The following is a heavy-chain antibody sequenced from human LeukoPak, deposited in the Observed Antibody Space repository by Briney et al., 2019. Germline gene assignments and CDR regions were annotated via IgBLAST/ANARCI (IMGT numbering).Heavy chain of an antibody. CDR3: ARDIRSGCSGYAEVAV. Sequence: SVKVSCKASGGTFSSYSISWVRQAPGQGLEWMGGIVPIFGKTNYAEKFQGRVTLTADESTNTAYMELSSLRSEDTAVYYCARDIRSGCSGYAEVAVWGQGTLVTVSS. CDR1: GGTFSSYS. V-gene: IGHV1-69*13. CDR2: IVPIFGKT. J-gene: IGHJ4*02. D-gene: IGHD5-12*01.